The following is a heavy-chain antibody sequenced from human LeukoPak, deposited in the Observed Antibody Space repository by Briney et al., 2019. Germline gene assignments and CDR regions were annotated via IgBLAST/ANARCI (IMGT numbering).Heavy chain of an antibody. J-gene: IGHJ4*02. D-gene: IGHD3-9*01. CDR3: AKPEIGRYFDWLLYFDY. CDR1: GFTFSSYG. V-gene: IGHV3-23*01. CDR2: ISGSGGST. Sequence: GGSLRLSCAASGFTFSSYGMSWVRQAPGKGLEGVSAISGSGGSTYYADSVKGRFTISRDNSKNTLYLQMNSLRAEDTAVYYCAKPEIGRYFDWLLYFDYWGQGTLVTVSS.